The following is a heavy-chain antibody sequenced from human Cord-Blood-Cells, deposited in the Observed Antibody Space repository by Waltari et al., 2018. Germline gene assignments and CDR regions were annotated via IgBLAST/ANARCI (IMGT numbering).Heavy chain of an antibody. CDR3: ATANYDFWSGKLKNGFDNDY. J-gene: IGHJ4*02. CDR1: GYTLTELS. Sequence: QVQLVQSGAEVKKPGASVKVSCKVSGYTLTELSMHWVRQAPGKGLAWMGGFDPEDGETIYAQKFQGRVTMTEDTSTDTAYMELSSLRSEDTAVYYCATANYDFWSGKLKNGFDNDYWGQGTLVTVSS. CDR2: FDPEDGET. V-gene: IGHV1-24*01. D-gene: IGHD3-3*01.